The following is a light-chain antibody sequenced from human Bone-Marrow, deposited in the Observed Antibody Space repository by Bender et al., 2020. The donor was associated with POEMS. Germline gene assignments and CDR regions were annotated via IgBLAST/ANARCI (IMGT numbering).Light chain of an antibody. J-gene: IGLJ3*02. CDR2: PSH. CDR1: SSNIGAHA. V-gene: IGLV1-44*01. Sequence: QSVLTQPPSASGTPGQRVTISCSGGSSNIGAHAVNWYQHLPGTAPKLLIYPSHRRPSEVPERFSGSNSGNTATLTISRVEAGDGADYYCQVWDGHNDHLVVFGGGTKLTVL. CDR3: QVWDGHNDHLVV.